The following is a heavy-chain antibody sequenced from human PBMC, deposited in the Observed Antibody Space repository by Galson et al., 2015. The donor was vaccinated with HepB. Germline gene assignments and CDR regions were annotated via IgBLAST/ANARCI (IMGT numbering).Heavy chain of an antibody. CDR1: GGTFRSYG. Sequence: SVKVSCKASGGTFRSYGISWVRQAPGQGLEWMGGIIPIVGITEYAQKFQGRVTITADKTTSTAYMELSSLRYEDTAVYYCARCGDHVTYFYYYMDVWGKGTTVTVSS. D-gene: IGHD4-17*01. J-gene: IGHJ6*03. CDR2: IIPIVGIT. CDR3: ARCGDHVTYFYYYMDV. V-gene: IGHV1-69*10.